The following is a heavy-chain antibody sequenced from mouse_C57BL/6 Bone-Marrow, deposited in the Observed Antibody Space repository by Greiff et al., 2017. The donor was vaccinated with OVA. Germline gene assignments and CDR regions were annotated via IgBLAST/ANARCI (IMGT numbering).Heavy chain of an antibody. CDR1: GFSLTSYG. V-gene: IGHV2-5*01. CDR3: AILYDGYYEDAMDY. Sequence: QVQLQQSGPGLVQPSQSLSITCTVSGFSLTSYGVHWVRQSPGKGLEWLGVIWRGGSTDYNAAFMSRLSITKDNSKSQVFFKMNSLQADDTAIYYCAILYDGYYEDAMDYWGQGTSVTVSS. D-gene: IGHD2-3*01. CDR2: IWRGGST. J-gene: IGHJ4*01.